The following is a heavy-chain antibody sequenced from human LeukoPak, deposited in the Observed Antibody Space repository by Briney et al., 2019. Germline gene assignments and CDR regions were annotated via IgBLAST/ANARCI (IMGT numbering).Heavy chain of an antibody. J-gene: IGHJ6*03. CDR3: AKYGSGWTLYFYYYLDV. CDR2: LSGSGGST. D-gene: IGHD6-25*01. V-gene: IGHV3-23*01. CDR1: GFNFNSFS. Sequence: GGSLRLSCAASGFNFNSFSMSWVRQAPGKGLEWVSGLSGSGGSTYYADSVKGGFTISRDNSKNMVYLQMNSLRVEDTAVYYCAKYGSGWTLYFYYYLDVWGKGTTVTVS.